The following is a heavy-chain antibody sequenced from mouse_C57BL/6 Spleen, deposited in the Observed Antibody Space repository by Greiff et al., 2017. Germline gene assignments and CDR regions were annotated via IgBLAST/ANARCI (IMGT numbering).Heavy chain of an antibody. J-gene: IGHJ4*01. D-gene: IGHD2-4*01. V-gene: IGHV1-82*01. Sequence: QVQLQQSGPELVKPGASVKISCKASGYAFSSSWMNWVKQRPGKGLEWIGRIYPGDGDTNYNGKFKGKATLTADKSSSTAYMQLSSLTSEDSAVYFCARSRVEDDYDVTAYYYAMDYWGQGTSVTVSS. CDR1: GYAFSSSW. CDR2: IYPGDGDT. CDR3: ARSRVEDDYDVTAYYYAMDY.